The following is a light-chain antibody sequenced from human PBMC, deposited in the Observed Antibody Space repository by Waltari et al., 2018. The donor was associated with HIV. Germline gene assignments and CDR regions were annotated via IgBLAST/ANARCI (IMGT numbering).Light chain of an antibody. CDR1: QSVSSNY. CDR3: QQYGSSPYT. V-gene: IGKV3-20*01. Sequence: EIVLTQSPGTLSLSPGERATLSCRASQSVSSNYLAWYQQKPGQAPRLLIYGASSRPTGIPDRFSGSGSGTDCTLTISRLEPEDFAVYYCQQYGSSPYTFGQGTKLEIK. J-gene: IGKJ2*01. CDR2: GAS.